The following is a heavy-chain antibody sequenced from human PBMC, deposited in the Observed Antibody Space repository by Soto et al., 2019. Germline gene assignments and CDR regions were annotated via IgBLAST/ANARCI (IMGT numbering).Heavy chain of an antibody. CDR1: GYTFTSYA. D-gene: IGHD6-13*01. V-gene: IGHV1-3*01. Sequence: ASVKVSCKASGYTFTSYAMHWVRQAPRQRLEWMGWINAGNGNTKYSQKFQGRVTITRDTSASTAYMELSSLRSDDTAVYYCAREAGAAAGTSYYYYGMDVWGQGTTVTVSS. J-gene: IGHJ6*02. CDR2: INAGNGNT. CDR3: AREAGAAAGTSYYYYGMDV.